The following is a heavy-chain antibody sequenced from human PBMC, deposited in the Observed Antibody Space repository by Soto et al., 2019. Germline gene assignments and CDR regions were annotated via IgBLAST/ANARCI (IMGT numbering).Heavy chain of an antibody. CDR1: GGSISSSSYY. D-gene: IGHD6-13*01. V-gene: IGHV4-39*01. J-gene: IGHJ4*02. CDR2: IYYSGST. Sequence: PSETLSLTCTVSGGSISSSSYYWGWIRQPPGKGLEWIGSIYYSGSTYYNPSLKSRVTISVDTSKNQFSLKLSSVTAADTAVYYCARHNSAAAGKVDYWGQGTLVTVSS. CDR3: ARHNSAAAGKVDY.